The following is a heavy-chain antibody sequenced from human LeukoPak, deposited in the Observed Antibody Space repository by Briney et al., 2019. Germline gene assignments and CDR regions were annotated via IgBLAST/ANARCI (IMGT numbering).Heavy chain of an antibody. D-gene: IGHD3-22*01. J-gene: IGHJ3*02. CDR3: ARHGDGSGYAFDI. V-gene: IGHV5-51*01. CDR2: IYPGDSDT. CDR1: GSRFTSYW. Sequence: GASLQISCKGSGSRFTSYWIGWVRQLPGKGLEWMGIIYPGDSDTRYSPSFQGQVTISADKSISTAYLQWSSLKASDTAMYYCARHGDGSGYAFDIWGQGTMVTVSS.